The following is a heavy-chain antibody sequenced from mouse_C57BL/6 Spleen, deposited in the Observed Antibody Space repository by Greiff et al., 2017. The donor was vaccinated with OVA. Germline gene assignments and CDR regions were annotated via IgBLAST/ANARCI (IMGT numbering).Heavy chain of an antibody. CDR3: ARAYYGSSYPFAY. Sequence: QVQLQQPGAELVRPGSSVKLSCKASGYTFTSYWMHWVKQRPIQGLEWIGNIDPSDSETHYNQKFKDKATLTVDKSSSTAYMQLSSLTCEDSAVYYCARAYYGSSYPFAYWGQGTLVTVSA. J-gene: IGHJ3*01. V-gene: IGHV1-52*01. D-gene: IGHD1-1*01. CDR1: GYTFTSYW. CDR2: IDPSDSET.